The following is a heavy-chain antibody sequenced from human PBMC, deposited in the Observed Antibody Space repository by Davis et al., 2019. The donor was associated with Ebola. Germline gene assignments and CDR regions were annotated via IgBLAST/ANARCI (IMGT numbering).Heavy chain of an antibody. Sequence: GESLKISCAASGFTFSNYAVRWVRQAPGKGLEWVSSSGSGGSTYYADSVRGRFTISRDNSKNTVYLQMNSLRAEDTAVYYCAKGWKYCFDYWGQGTAVTVSS. V-gene: IGHV3-23*01. CDR2: SSGSGGST. J-gene: IGHJ4*02. CDR1: GFTFSNYA. D-gene: IGHD1-1*01. CDR3: AKGWKYCFDY.